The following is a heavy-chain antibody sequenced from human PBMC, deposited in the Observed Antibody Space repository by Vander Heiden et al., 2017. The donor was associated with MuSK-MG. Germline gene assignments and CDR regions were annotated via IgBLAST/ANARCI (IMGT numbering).Heavy chain of an antibody. J-gene: IGHJ4*02. V-gene: IGHV4-38-2*02. Sequence: QVQLQESGPGLVKPSETLSLTCSVSGYSISSGCYWGWIRKSPGKGLEWIGSMHHVGDTNYNPSLKSRVTVSVDTSKNQFSLRLNSVTAADTAVYYCVRDNKVAASSDSSDWAFDYWGQGTLVTVSS. CDR1: GYSISSGCY. CDR3: VRDNKVAASSDSSDWAFDY. CDR2: MHHVGDT. D-gene: IGHD6-19*01.